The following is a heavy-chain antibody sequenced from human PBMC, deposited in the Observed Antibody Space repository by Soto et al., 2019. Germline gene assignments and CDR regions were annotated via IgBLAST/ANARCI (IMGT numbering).Heavy chain of an antibody. CDR3: AREGQAPYYYYGMDV. J-gene: IGHJ6*02. Sequence: ASVKVSCKASGYTFTSYGISWVRQAPGQGLGWLGWIGTYNGDTKYAEKFQGRVTMTTDTSTSTAHMELRSLRSDDTAVYYCAREGQAPYYYYGMDVWGQGTAVTVSS. V-gene: IGHV1-18*01. CDR2: IGTYNGDT. CDR1: GYTFTSYG.